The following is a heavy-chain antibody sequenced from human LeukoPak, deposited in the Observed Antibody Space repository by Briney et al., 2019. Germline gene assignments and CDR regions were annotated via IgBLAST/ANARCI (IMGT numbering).Heavy chain of an antibody. V-gene: IGHV5-51*01. CDR3: ARRSGRNWYFDL. D-gene: IGHD3-10*01. CDR1: GYSLTSYW. Sequence: GESLKSSCKGSGYSLTSYWIGWVRQMPGKGREWMGMIYSGDSDTRYSPSFQGQVTISADKSISTAYLQWSSLKASDTAMYYCARRSGRNWYFDLWGRGTLVTVSS. CDR2: IYSGDSDT. J-gene: IGHJ2*01.